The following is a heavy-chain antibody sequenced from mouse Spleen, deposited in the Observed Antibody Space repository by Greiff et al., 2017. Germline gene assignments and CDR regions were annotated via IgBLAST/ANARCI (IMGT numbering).Heavy chain of an antibody. CDR2: ISSGGSYT. J-gene: IGHJ4*01. D-gene: IGHD2-2*01. Sequence: EVKLVESGGGLVKPGGSLKLSCAASGFTFSSYAMSWVRQTPEKRLEWVATISSGGSYTYYPDSVKGRFTISRDNAKNTLYLQMSSLRSEDTAMYYCARRDYGYDEDAMDYWGQGTSVTVSS. CDR3: ARRDYGYDEDAMDY. V-gene: IGHV5-9-3*01. CDR1: GFTFSSYA.